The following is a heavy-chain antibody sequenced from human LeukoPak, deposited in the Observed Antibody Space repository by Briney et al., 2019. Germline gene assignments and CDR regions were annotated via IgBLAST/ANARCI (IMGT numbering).Heavy chain of an antibody. J-gene: IGHJ4*02. CDR2: IYYSGST. CDR3: ARQSYVSAAGPHFDY. CDR1: GGSISTGDYY. V-gene: IGHV4-30-4*08. D-gene: IGHD6-13*01. Sequence: PSETLSLTCTVSGGSISTGDYYWSWIRQPPGKGLEWIGYIYYSGSTYYNPSLKSRLTISVDTSKNQFSLKLSSVTAADTAVYYCARQSYVSAAGPHFDYWGQGTLVTVSS.